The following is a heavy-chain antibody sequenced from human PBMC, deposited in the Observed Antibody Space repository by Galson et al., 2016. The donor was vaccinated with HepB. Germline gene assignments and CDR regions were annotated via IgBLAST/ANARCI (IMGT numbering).Heavy chain of an antibody. Sequence: SLRLSCATSGFTFSSYAMNWVRQAPGKGLEWVSSISGGADSTYYAHSVKGRFTISRDNSKNTLYLQMNSLRVDDTAVYYCARGVMVYDAFDIWGQGTMVTVSS. D-gene: IGHD2-8*01. V-gene: IGHV3-23*01. CDR1: GFTFSSYA. CDR2: ISGGADST. J-gene: IGHJ3*02. CDR3: ARGVMVYDAFDI.